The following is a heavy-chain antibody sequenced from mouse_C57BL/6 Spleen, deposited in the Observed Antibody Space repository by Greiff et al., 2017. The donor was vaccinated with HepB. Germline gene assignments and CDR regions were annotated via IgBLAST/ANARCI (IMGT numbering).Heavy chain of an antibody. D-gene: IGHD2-4*01. Sequence: EVKLQESGPGLVKPSQSLSLTCSVTGYSITSGYYWNWIRQFPGNKLEWMGYISYDGSNNYNPSLKNRISITRDTSKNQFFLKLNSVTTEDTATYYCARERNYDYDGAMDYWGQGTSVTVSS. J-gene: IGHJ4*01. CDR1: GYSITSGYY. CDR2: ISYDGSN. CDR3: ARERNYDYDGAMDY. V-gene: IGHV3-6*01.